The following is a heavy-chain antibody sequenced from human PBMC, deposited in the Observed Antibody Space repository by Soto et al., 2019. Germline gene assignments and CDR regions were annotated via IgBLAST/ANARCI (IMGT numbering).Heavy chain of an antibody. V-gene: IGHV1-18*01. Sequence: QVQLVQSGAEVKKPGASVKVSCKASGYTFTSYGISWVRQAPGQGLEWMGWISGYNGHTNYAQKLQGRVTMTTDTSTSTAYMELGSLRSDDTAVYYCARVHYDFWSGQHYYFDYWGQGTLVTVSS. CDR1: GYTFTSYG. CDR2: ISGYNGHT. D-gene: IGHD3-3*01. J-gene: IGHJ4*02. CDR3: ARVHYDFWSGQHYYFDY.